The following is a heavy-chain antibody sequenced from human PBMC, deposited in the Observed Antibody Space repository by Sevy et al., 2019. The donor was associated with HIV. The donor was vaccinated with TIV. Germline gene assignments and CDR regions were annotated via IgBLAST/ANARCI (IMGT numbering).Heavy chain of an antibody. Sequence: SETLSLTCTVSGYSISSGYYWGWIRQPPGKGLEWIGSIYHGGSTYYNPSLKSRVTISVDTSKNEFSLNLSSLTAADTAVYYCARDGFEYSSSSLGYYYYGMDVWGQGTTVTVSS. CDR1: GYSISSGYY. CDR2: IYHGGST. V-gene: IGHV4-38-2*02. CDR3: ARDGFEYSSSSLGYYYYGMDV. J-gene: IGHJ6*02. D-gene: IGHD6-6*01.